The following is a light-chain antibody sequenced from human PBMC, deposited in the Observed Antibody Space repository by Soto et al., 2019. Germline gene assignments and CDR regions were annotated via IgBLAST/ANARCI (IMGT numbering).Light chain of an antibody. V-gene: IGLV2-8*01. J-gene: IGLJ1*01. CDR3: SSYTSSSTPYV. CDR1: TNGVGGFNY. CDR2: EVD. Sequence: QSVLTPAPPESGSAGQSVTISCTGPTNGVGGFNYVSWYQQHPGRVPKLIIYEVDKRPSGVPDRFSGSKSGNTASLTISGLQAEDDADYYCSSYTSSSTPYVFGTGTKVTVL.